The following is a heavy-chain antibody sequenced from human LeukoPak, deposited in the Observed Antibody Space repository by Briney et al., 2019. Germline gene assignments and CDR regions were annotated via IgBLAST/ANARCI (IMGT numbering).Heavy chain of an antibody. D-gene: IGHD6-13*01. J-gene: IGHJ4*02. CDR1: GGSISSYY. Sequence: SETLSLTCTVSGGSISSYYWSWIRQPPGKGLEWIGYIYYSGSTNYSPSLKCRVTISVDTSKNQFSLKLSSVTAADTAVYYCARGISSSWFSFDYWGQGTLVTVSS. V-gene: IGHV4-59*01. CDR2: IYYSGST. CDR3: ARGISSSWFSFDY.